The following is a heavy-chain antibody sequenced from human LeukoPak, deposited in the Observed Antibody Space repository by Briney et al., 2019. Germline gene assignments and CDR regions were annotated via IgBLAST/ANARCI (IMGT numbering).Heavy chain of an antibody. CDR1: GYSFTSYW. CDR2: IYPGDSDT. J-gene: IGHJ3*02. CDR3: ARQLGYYDSSGYYYANWDAFDI. Sequence: AGESLKISCKGSGYSFTSYWIGWVRQMPGKGLEWMGIIYPGDSDTRYSPSFQGQVTISADKSISTAYLQWSSLKASDTAMYYCARQLGYYDSSGYYYANWDAFDIWGQGTMVTVSS. D-gene: IGHD3-22*01. V-gene: IGHV5-51*01.